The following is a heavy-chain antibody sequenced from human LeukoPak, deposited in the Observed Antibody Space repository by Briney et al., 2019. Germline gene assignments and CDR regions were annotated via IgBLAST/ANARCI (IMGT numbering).Heavy chain of an antibody. CDR1: GGSIGSGDYY. J-gene: IGHJ4*02. CDR2: IYYNGST. CDR3: ARVVVPAAMTFDY. V-gene: IGHV4-30-4*01. Sequence: PSQTLSLTCTVSGGSIGSGDYYWSWIRQPPGKGLEWIGFIYYNGSTHYNPSLKSRFIISLDTSKSQFSLKLTSVTAADTAVYYCARVVVPAAMTFDYWGQGTLVTVSS. D-gene: IGHD2-2*01.